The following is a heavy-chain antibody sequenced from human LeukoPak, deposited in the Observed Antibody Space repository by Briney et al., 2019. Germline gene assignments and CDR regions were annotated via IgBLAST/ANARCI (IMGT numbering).Heavy chain of an antibody. CDR2: INPSGGST. D-gene: IGHD2-15*01. CDR1: GYTFTSYY. V-gene: IGHV1-46*01. Sequence: ASVKVSCKASGYTFTSYYMHWVRQAPGQGLEWMGIINPSGGSTSYAQKFQGRVTMTRDTSTSTVYMELSSLRSEDTAVYYCAREGGCSGGSCSSYYYYMDVWGKGTTVTVSS. CDR3: AREGGCSGGSCSSYYYYMDV. J-gene: IGHJ6*03.